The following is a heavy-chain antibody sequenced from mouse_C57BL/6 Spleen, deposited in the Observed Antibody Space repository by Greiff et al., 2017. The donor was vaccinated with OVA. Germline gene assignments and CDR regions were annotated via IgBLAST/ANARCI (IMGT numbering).Heavy chain of an antibody. CDR2: ISYSGSN. J-gene: IGHJ3*01. Sequence: EVQRVESGPGMVKPSQSLSLTCTVTGYSITSGYDWHWLRHFPGNKLEWVGYISYSGSNNYNPSLTSRISITHDTSKNHFFLKLNSVTTEDTATYYCARALYYGSPLFAYWGQGTLVTVSA. CDR3: ARALYYGSPLFAY. CDR1: GYSITSGYD. D-gene: IGHD1-1*01. V-gene: IGHV3-1*01.